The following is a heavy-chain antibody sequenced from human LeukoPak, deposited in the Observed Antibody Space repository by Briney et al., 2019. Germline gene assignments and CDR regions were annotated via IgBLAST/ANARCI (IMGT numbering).Heavy chain of an antibody. CDR1: RFTFSSYA. D-gene: IGHD2-15*01. J-gene: IGHJ4*02. Sequence: GGSLRLSCAASRFTFSSYAMSWVRQAPGKGLEWVSAISGNGGSTYYADSVKGRFTISRDNSKNTLYLQMNSLRAEDTAVYYCAKDLGYCSGGSCYKSDYSDYWGQGTLVTVSS. CDR3: AKDLGYCSGGSCYKSDYSDY. V-gene: IGHV3-23*01. CDR2: ISGNGGST.